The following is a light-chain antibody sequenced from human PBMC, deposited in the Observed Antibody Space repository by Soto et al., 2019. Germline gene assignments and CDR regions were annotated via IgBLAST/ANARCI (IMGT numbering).Light chain of an antibody. J-gene: IGLJ2*01. CDR3: SSYTRSSTVI. CDR2: DVR. V-gene: IGLV2-14*01. Sequence: QSALTQPASVSGSPGQSITISCTGTSSDVGGYNYISWYQQHPGKAPKFIIYDVRNRPSGVSNRFSGSRSGNTASLTFSGLQAEDEAHYYCSSYTRSSTVIFGGGTKLTVL. CDR1: SSDVGGYNY.